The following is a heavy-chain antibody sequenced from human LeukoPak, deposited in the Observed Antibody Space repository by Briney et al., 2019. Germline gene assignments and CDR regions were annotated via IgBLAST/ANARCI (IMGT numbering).Heavy chain of an antibody. CDR1: GGSISSYY. V-gene: IGHV4-4*09. D-gene: IGHD2-8*01. CDR3: ARQPFCTNGICYRRYCFDY. J-gene: IGHJ4*02. Sequence: SETLSLTCTVSGGSISSYYWSWIRQPPGKGLEWMGSIYTSGNTNYNPSLKSRVTISVDTSQNQFSLKLNSVTAADTAVYYCARQPFCTNGICYRRYCFDYLGQGTLVTVSS. CDR2: IYTSGNT.